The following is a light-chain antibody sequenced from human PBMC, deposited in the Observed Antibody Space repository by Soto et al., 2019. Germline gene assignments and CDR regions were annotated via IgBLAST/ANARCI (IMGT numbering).Light chain of an antibody. CDR3: AAWDDSLRGRV. Sequence: LTQPPSASGTPGQRVTISCSGSNSNIGSNTVSWYQQLPGTAPKSLIYSDNQRPSGVPDRISGSRSGTSASLAISGLQSDDEAEYYCAAWDDSLRGRVFGGGTKLTVL. V-gene: IGLV1-44*01. J-gene: IGLJ2*01. CDR1: NSNIGSNT. CDR2: SDN.